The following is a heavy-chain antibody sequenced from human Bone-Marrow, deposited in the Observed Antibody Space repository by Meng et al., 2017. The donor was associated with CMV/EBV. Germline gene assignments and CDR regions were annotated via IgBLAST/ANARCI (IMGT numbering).Heavy chain of an antibody. D-gene: IGHD6-13*01. CDR2: IRSKANSYAT. J-gene: IGHJ6*02. CDR1: GFTFSGSA. V-gene: IGHV3-73*01. Sequence: GESLKISCAASGFTFSGSAMHWVRQASGKGLEWVGRIRSKANSYATAYAASVKGRFTISRDDSKNTAYLQMNSLKTEDTAVYYCARATSSSSWYYYYYGMDVWGQGTTVTVSS. CDR3: ARATSSSSWYYYYYGMDV.